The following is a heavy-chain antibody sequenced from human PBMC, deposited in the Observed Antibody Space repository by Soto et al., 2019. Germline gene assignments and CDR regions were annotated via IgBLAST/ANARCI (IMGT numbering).Heavy chain of an antibody. J-gene: IGHJ6*02. CDR1: GGSISSGDYY. CDR3: ARGAVPAAIFGYYYYGMDV. D-gene: IGHD2-2*01. V-gene: IGHV4-30-4*01. Sequence: QVQLQESGPGLVKPSQTLSLTCTVSGGSISSGDYYWSWIRQPPGKGPEWIGYIYYSGSTYYNPSLKSRVTISVDTSKNQFSLKLSSVTAADTAVYYCARGAVPAAIFGYYYYGMDVWGQGTTVTVSS. CDR2: IYYSGST.